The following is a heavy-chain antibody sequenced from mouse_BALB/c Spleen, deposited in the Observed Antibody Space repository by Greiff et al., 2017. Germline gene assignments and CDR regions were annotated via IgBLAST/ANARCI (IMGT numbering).Heavy chain of an antibody. CDR3: AYRYERDYYAMDY. D-gene: IGHD2-14*01. Sequence: DVMLVESGGGLVQPGGSRKLSCAASGFTFSSFGMHWVRQAPEKGLEWVAYISSGSSTIYYADTVKGRFTISRDNPKNTLFLQMTSLRSEDTAMYYCAYRYERDYYAMDYWGQGTSVTVSS. CDR1: GFTFSSFG. J-gene: IGHJ4*01. V-gene: IGHV5-17*02. CDR2: ISSGSSTI.